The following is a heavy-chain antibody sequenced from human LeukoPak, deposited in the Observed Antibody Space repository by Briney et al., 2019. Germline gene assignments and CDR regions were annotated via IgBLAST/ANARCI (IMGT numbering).Heavy chain of an antibody. D-gene: IGHD3-16*01. J-gene: IGHJ4*02. CDR2: ISGSGTTI. Sequence: GGSLRLSCAASGFTFSSYEMNWVRQVPGKGLEWVSYISGSGTTIYYADSVKGRFTISRDNAKNSLYLQMNSLRAEDTAVYYCVSAYGGLLDYWGQGTLVTVSS. V-gene: IGHV3-48*03. CDR3: VSAYGGLLDY. CDR1: GFTFSSYE.